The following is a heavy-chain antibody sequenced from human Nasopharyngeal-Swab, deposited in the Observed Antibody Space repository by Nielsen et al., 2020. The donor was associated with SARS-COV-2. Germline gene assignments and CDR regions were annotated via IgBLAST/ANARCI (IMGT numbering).Heavy chain of an antibody. CDR3: AKDKELGGYYYYMDV. V-gene: IGHV3-23*01. J-gene: IGHJ6*03. CDR2: ISGSGGIT. D-gene: IGHD3-10*01. Sequence: GESLKISCAASGFTFSSYAMSWVRQAPGKGLEWVSGISGSGGITYYADSVKGRFTISRDNAKNSLYLQMNSLRAEDTALYYCAKDKELGGYYYYMDVWGKGTTVTVSS. CDR1: GFTFSSYA.